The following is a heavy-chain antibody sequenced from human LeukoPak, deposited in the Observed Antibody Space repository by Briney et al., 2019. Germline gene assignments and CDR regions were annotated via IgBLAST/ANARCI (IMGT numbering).Heavy chain of an antibody. Sequence: PGGSLRLSCAASGFTVSSNYMSWVRQAPGKGLEWVSVIYSGGSTYYADSVKGRFTISRDNSKNTLYLQMNSLRSEDTAVYYCAADEAHSSSWYFKIWGQGTLVTVSS. D-gene: IGHD6-13*01. J-gene: IGHJ4*02. CDR2: IYSGGST. CDR3: AADEAHSSSWYFKI. CDR1: GFTVSSNY. V-gene: IGHV3-53*05.